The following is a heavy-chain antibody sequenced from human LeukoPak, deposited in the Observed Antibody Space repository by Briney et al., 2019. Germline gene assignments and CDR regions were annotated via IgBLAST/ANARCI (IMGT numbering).Heavy chain of an antibody. D-gene: IGHD4-17*01. Sequence: PSETLSLTCSVSGGSITSSSWSWVRQSPGNGLEWIGYIYYTGDTTYNPSLKGRFTISVGTSKNQFSLKLISLTAADTAVYYCARTTVINKGSSFDIWGQGTLVTVSS. CDR3: ARTTVINKGSSFDI. V-gene: IGHV4-59*01. CDR1: GGSITSSS. J-gene: IGHJ3*02. CDR2: IYYTGDT.